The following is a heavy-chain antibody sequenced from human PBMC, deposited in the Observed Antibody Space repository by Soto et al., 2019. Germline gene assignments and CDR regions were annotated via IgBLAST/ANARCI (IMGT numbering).Heavy chain of an antibody. V-gene: IGHV3-21*01. CDR2: ISSSSSYI. CDR1: GFTFSSYS. CDR3: ARDSLYYYGSGSYDFPRIGWFDX. D-gene: IGHD3-10*01. J-gene: IGHJ5*02. Sequence: GGSLRLSCAASGFTFSSYSMNWVRQAPGKGLEWVSSISSSSSYIYYGYSVKGRFTISRDNANNSLYLQMNSLRAEDTAVYYCARDSLYYYGSGSYDFPRIGWFDXWGQGTLVTVSX.